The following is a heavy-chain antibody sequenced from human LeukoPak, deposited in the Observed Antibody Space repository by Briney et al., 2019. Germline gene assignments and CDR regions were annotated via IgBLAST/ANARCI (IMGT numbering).Heavy chain of an antibody. J-gene: IGHJ6*03. V-gene: IGHV3-23*01. CDR2: ISSSGGST. Sequence: GGSLRLSCAASGFTFSTYGMTWVRQAPGKGLEWVSGISSSGGSTYYADSVKGRFTISRDNSKNTLYLQMNSLRAEDTAVYYCARGEETLTSVGYYYYYMDVWGKGTTVTVSS. D-gene: IGHD2-21*02. CDR3: ARGEETLTSVGYYYYYMDV. CDR1: GFTFSTYG.